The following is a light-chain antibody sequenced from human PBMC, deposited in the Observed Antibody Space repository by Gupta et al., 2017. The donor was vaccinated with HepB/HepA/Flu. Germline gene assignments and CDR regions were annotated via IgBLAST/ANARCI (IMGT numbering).Light chain of an antibody. CDR3: SSFTSTTTLVV. Sequence: QSAPTQPASVSGSPGQSITISCSGTSRDIGGYNSVSWYQQYPGKAPKLLIYDVSNRPSGVSYRFSASKSGNTASLTIAGLQPEDEADYYCSSFTSTTTLVVFGGGTKLTVL. J-gene: IGLJ2*01. V-gene: IGLV2-14*03. CDR1: SRDIGGYNS. CDR2: DVS.